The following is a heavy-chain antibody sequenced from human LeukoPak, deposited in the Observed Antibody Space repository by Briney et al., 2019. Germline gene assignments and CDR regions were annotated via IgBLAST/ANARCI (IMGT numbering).Heavy chain of an antibody. V-gene: IGHV4-59*06. CDR3: ARGIYRDPYYFDY. CDR1: GGSISSYY. J-gene: IGHJ4*02. D-gene: IGHD1-14*01. Sequence: SETLSLTCTVSGGSISSYYWSWIRQHPGKGLEWIGYIYYSGSTYYNPSLKSRVTISVDTSKNQFSLKLSSVTAADTAVYYCARGIYRDPYYFDYWGQGTLVTVSS. CDR2: IYYSGST.